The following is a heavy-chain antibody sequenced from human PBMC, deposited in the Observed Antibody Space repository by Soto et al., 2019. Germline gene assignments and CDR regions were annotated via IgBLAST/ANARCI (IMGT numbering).Heavy chain of an antibody. Sequence: ASVKVSCKTSGYTFTTHYMHWVRQAPGQGLEWMGWINPNSGGTNYAQKFQGRVTMTRDTSISTAYMELSRLRSDDTAVYYCARSTIFGVVIINWFDPWGQGTLVTVSS. CDR1: GYTFTTHY. D-gene: IGHD3-3*01. J-gene: IGHJ5*02. CDR2: INPNSGGT. V-gene: IGHV1-2*02. CDR3: ARSTIFGVVIINWFDP.